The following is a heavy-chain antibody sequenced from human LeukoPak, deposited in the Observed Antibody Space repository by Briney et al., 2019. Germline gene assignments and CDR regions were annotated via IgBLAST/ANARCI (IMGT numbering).Heavy chain of an antibody. D-gene: IGHD6-13*01. Sequence: GGSLRLSCSGSGFTFSSYVMHWVRQAPGKGLDYVSAISRNGGTTYYADSVKGRFTISRDNSKNTLYLQMSSLRTDDTAVYYCVKGAAPGKWEIYWGRGTLVTVSS. V-gene: IGHV3-64D*06. CDR1: GFTFSSYV. CDR3: VKGAAPGKWEIY. CDR2: ISRNGGTT. J-gene: IGHJ4*02.